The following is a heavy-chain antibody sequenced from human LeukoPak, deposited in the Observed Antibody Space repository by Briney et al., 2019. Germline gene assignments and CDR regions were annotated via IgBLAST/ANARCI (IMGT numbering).Heavy chain of an antibody. Sequence: SETLSLTCAVYGGSFSGYYWSWIRQPPGKGLEWIGEINHSGSTNYNPSLKSRVTISVDTSKNQFSLKLSFVTAADTAVYYCARGSTMSRLFDYWGQGTLVTVSS. D-gene: IGHD3-22*01. CDR2: INHSGST. CDR3: ARGSTMSRLFDY. CDR1: GGSFSGYY. J-gene: IGHJ4*02. V-gene: IGHV4-34*01.